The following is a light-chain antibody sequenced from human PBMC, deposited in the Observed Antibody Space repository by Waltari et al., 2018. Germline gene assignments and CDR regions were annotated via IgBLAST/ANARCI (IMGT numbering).Light chain of an antibody. CDR3: QQANSFPWT. CDR2: AAS. V-gene: IGKV1-12*02. Sequence: DIQMTQSPSSVSASVGDRVTITCRASQGISSWLGWYQQKPGKAPNLLIYAASRLQSGVPAMFSGSVSGTDFTLTISSLQPEDFATYYCQQANSFPWTFGQGTKVEIK. J-gene: IGKJ1*01. CDR1: QGISSW.